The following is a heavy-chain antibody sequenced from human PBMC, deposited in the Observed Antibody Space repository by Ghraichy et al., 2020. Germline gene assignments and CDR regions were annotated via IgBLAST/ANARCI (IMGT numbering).Heavy chain of an antibody. CDR3: AREGGKDWYFDL. CDR1: GFTVSSNY. Sequence: GESLNISCAASGFTVSSNYMSWVRQAPGKGLEWVSVIYSGGSTYYADSVKGRFTISRDNSKNTLYLQMNSLRAEDTAVYYCAREGGKDWYFDLWGRGTLVTVSS. J-gene: IGHJ2*01. CDR2: IYSGGST. D-gene: IGHD4-23*01. V-gene: IGHV3-53*01.